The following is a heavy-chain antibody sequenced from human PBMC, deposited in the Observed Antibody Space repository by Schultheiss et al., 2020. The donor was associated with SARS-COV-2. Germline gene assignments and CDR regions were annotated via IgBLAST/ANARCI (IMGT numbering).Heavy chain of an antibody. V-gene: IGHV1-2*02. CDR3: ATADYGDRYTRTSAFDI. D-gene: IGHD4-17*01. Sequence: ASVKVSCKASGYTFTGYQMHWVRQAPGQGLEWMGWIHPNSGGTSYAQKFQGRVTMTRNTSISTAYMELSSLRSEDTAVYYCATADYGDRYTRTSAFDIWGQGTMVTVSS. CDR1: GYTFTGYQ. CDR2: IHPNSGGT. J-gene: IGHJ3*02.